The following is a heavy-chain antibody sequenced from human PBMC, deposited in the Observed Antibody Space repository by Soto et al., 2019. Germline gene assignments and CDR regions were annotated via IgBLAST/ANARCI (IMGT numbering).Heavy chain of an antibody. D-gene: IGHD6-13*01. Sequence: ASVKVSCKASGYTFTNHGISWVRQAPGEGLEWMGWISPYNGDTNNAQKFRGRVTMTTDTPTNTGFMELTRLTSDDTAVYYCARGGISSSEGLDYWGQGTLVTVSS. V-gene: IGHV1-18*01. CDR2: ISPYNGDT. CDR3: ARGGISSSEGLDY. J-gene: IGHJ4*02. CDR1: GYTFTNHG.